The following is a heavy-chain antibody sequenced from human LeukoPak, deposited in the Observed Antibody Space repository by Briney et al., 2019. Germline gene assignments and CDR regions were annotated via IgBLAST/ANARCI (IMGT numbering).Heavy chain of an antibody. CDR2: ISWNGGST. D-gene: IGHD6-19*01. Sequence: GGSLRLSCAASGFTFDDYAMHWVRHAPGKGLEWVSGISWNGGSTGYADSVKGRFTISRDNAKNSLYLQMNSLRAEDTALYYCARGSVIAVAGAVPFDYWGQGTLVTVSS. V-gene: IGHV3-20*04. CDR3: ARGSVIAVAGAVPFDY. CDR1: GFTFDDYA. J-gene: IGHJ4*02.